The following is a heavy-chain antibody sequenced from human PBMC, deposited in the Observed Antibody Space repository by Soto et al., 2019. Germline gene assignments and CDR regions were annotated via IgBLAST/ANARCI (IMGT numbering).Heavy chain of an antibody. Sequence: PGESLKISCKGSGYSFTSYWIGWVRQIPGRGLECMGIIYPADSDIRYSPSLEGLVTMSADKSISTAYLHWSSLKASDTAIYYCARVGVSTIFGTRLRAFDIWGQGTMVTVSS. CDR2: IYPADSDI. CDR3: ARVGVSTIFGTRLRAFDI. V-gene: IGHV5-51*01. D-gene: IGHD3-3*01. J-gene: IGHJ3*02. CDR1: GYSFTSYW.